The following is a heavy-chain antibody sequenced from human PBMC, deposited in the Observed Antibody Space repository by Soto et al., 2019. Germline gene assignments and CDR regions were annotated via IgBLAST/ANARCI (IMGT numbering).Heavy chain of an antibody. CDR3: ARRARPDFYYMDV. V-gene: IGHV3-64*01. CDR1: GVTLSGYA. CDR2: ISSNGVGT. J-gene: IGHJ6*03. Sequence: EVQLAESGGGLAQPGGSLRLSCAASGVTLSGYAMDWVRQAPGKGLEYVSGISSNGVGTYYANSVQGRFTSSRDNSKNTVYLQMGSLRPEDMAVYYCARRARPDFYYMDVWGKGTTVTVSS. D-gene: IGHD6-6*01.